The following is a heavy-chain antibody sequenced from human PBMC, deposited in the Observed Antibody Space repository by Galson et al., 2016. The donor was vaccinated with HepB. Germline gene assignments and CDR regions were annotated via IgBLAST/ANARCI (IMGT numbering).Heavy chain of an antibody. D-gene: IGHD3-22*01. J-gene: IGHJ4*02. Sequence: SETLSLTCDVSGASVSTGPYYWTWIRQPPGKGLEWIGYISYTGITKYTPPLKSRVAMSINKSKNQFSVKLNSVTAADTAVYYCARDSGYFFEIWGRGTLVTVSS. CDR2: ISYTGIT. V-gene: IGHV4-61*01. CDR3: ARDSGYFFEI. CDR1: GASVSTGPYY.